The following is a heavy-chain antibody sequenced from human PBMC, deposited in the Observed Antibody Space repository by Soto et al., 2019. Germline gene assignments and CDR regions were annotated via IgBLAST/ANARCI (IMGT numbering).Heavy chain of an antibody. J-gene: IGHJ5*02. V-gene: IGHV4-59*02. CDR2: IYYSGST. D-gene: IGHD3-3*01. CDR1: GGFVIGYF. CDR3: ARTYYDFWSGYWRWFDP. Sequence: PSGTLPMTCADSGGFVIGYFRSWIRQPPGKGLEWIGYIYYSGSTNYNPSLKSRVTISIDTSKNQFSLKLSSVTAADTAVYYCARTYYDFWSGYWRWFDPWGQGTLVTVSS.